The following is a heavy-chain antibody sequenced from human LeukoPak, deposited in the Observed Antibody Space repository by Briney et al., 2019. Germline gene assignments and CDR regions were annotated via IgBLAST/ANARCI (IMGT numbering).Heavy chain of an antibody. CDR1: GSTFSSYG. CDR3: SKWGDYDVLTGYYDSDF. CDR2: ISYDGSNK. J-gene: IGHJ4*02. Sequence: PGGSLRLSCAASGSTFSSYGMHWVRQAPGKGLEWVAVISYDGSNKYNADSVRGRFSISRDNSKNTLFLQMNSLRVEDTALYYCSKWGDYDVLTGYYDSDFWGQGTLVTVSS. D-gene: IGHD3-9*01. V-gene: IGHV3-30*18.